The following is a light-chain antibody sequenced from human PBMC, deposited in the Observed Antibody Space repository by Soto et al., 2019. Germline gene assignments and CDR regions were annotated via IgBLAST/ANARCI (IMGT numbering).Light chain of an antibody. CDR2: DVT. Sequence: QSALTQPRSVSGSPGQSVTISCTGTSTDVGNYNYVSWYKQHPGKAPKLMIYDVTKRPSGVPDRFSGSKSDNTASLTISGLQAEDEADYYCCSYVGSYTFVFGSGTKVTVL. V-gene: IGLV2-11*01. CDR3: CSYVGSYTFV. CDR1: STDVGNYNY. J-gene: IGLJ1*01.